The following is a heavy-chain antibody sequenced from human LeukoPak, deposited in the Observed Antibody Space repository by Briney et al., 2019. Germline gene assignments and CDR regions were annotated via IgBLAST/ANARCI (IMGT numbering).Heavy chain of an antibody. CDR1: GFTFSSYG. CDR2: ISYDGSNK. CDR3: ARWGQDYGGNSDGFDY. D-gene: IGHD4-23*01. V-gene: IGHV3-30*03. Sequence: GGSLRLSCAASGFTFSSYGMHWVRQAPGKGLEWVAVISYDGSNKYYADSVKGRFTISRDNSKNTLYLQMNSLRAEDTAVYYCARWGQDYGGNSDGFDYWGQGTLVTVSS. J-gene: IGHJ4*02.